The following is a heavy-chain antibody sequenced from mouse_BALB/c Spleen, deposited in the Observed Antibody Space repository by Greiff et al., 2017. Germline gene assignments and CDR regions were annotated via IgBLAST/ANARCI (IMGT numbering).Heavy chain of an antibody. CDR1: GFTFSSYA. V-gene: IGHV5-6-5*01. Sequence: EVKLEESGGGLVKPGGSLKLSCAASGFTFSSYAMSWVRQTPEKRLEWVASISSGGSTYYPDSVKGRFTISRDNARNILYLQMSSLRSEDTAMYYCASYYYGSPWFAYWGQGTLVTVSA. J-gene: IGHJ3*01. D-gene: IGHD1-1*01. CDR2: ISSGGST. CDR3: ASYYYGSPWFAY.